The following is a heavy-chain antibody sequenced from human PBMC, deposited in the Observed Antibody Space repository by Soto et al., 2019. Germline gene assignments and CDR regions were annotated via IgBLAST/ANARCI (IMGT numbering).Heavy chain of an antibody. CDR3: AKESSSGWYYFDY. CDR1: GFTFSSYA. CDR2: ISGSDGST. D-gene: IGHD6-19*01. J-gene: IGHJ4*02. Sequence: EVQLLESGGGLVQPGGSLRLSCAASGFTFSSYAMSWVRQAPGKGLEWVSTISGSDGSTYYADSVKGRFTISRDNSKNTLYLQMNSLRAEDTAVYYCAKESSSGWYYFDYWGQGTLVTVSS. V-gene: IGHV3-23*01.